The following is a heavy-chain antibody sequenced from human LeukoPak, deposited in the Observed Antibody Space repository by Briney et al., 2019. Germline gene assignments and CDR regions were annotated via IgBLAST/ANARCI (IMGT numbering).Heavy chain of an antibody. D-gene: IGHD4-17*01. V-gene: IGHV3-30-3*01. CDR3: ASHYGDYSFFDY. Sequence: GGSLRLSCAASGFTFSSFAMHWVRQAPGKGLEWVAVISNDGSDAYYADSVKGRFTISRDNAKNSLYLQMNSLRAEDTAVYYCASHYGDYSFFDYWGQGTLVTVSS. J-gene: IGHJ4*02. CDR1: GFTFSSFA. CDR2: ISNDGSDA.